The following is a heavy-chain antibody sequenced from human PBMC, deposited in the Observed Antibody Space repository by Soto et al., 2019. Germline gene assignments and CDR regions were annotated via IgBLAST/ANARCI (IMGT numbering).Heavy chain of an antibody. Sequence: SETLSLTCAVYGGSFSGYYWSWIRQPPVELLEWIGEINHSGSTNYNPSLKSRVTISVDTSKNQFSLKLSSVTAADTAVYYCARARIAVAYPLLYYYGMDVWGQGTTVTVSS. V-gene: IGHV4-34*01. CDR2: INHSGST. CDR1: GGSFSGYY. D-gene: IGHD6-19*01. CDR3: ARARIAVAYPLLYYYGMDV. J-gene: IGHJ6*02.